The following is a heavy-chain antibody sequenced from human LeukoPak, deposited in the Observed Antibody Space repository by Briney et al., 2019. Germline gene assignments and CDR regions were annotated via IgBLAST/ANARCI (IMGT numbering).Heavy chain of an antibody. Sequence: PSETLSLTCTVSGGSMSSSSYYWGWIRQPPGKGLEWSGSIYYTRSTYYNPSLKSRVTISVDTSKNQFSLKLTSVTAADTAVYYCARRAERSSGSYYGYWGQGTLVSVSS. V-gene: IGHV4-39*01. CDR3: ARRAERSSGSYYGY. D-gene: IGHD1-26*01. CDR2: IYYTRST. CDR1: GGSMSSSSYY. J-gene: IGHJ4*02.